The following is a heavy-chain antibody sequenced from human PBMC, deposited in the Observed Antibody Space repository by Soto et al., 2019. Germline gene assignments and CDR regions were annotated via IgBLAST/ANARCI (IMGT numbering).Heavy chain of an antibody. CDR1: GYSFAGYW. D-gene: IGHD2-8*02. Sequence: PGESLKISCKGSGYSFAGYWITWVRQKPGKGLEWMGRIDPSDSQTHYSPSFRGHVTISATKSITTVFLQWSSLRASDTAMYYCARQIYGSDTGPNCQYYFDSWGQGTLVTVSS. CDR2: IDPSDSQT. V-gene: IGHV5-10-1*01. CDR3: ARQIYGSDTGPNCQYYFDS. J-gene: IGHJ4*02.